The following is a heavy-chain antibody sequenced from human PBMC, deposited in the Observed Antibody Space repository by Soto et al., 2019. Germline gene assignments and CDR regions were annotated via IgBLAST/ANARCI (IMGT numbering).Heavy chain of an antibody. CDR1: EGSIINSSCY. CDR2: IYYSGST. D-gene: IGHD3-9*01. V-gene: IGHV4-39*01. Sequence: VAEGSIINSSCYRSRKRQPPGKGLEWIGRIYYSGSTYYNPSLKSRVTISVDTSKNQFSLKLSSVTAADTAVYYCARSQERTYDIVTGYYNYCYGMDVWGQGTTVPVS. CDR3: ARSQERTYDIVTGYYNYCYGMDV. J-gene: IGHJ6*02.